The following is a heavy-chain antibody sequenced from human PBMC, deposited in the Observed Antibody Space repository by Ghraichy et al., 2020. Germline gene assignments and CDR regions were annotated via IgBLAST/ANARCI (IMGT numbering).Heavy chain of an antibody. J-gene: IGHJ4*02. CDR1: GFSLSTSGVG. D-gene: IGHD1-7*01. CDR2: IYWDDDK. CDR3: THRDLRYSWNYPMFDY. V-gene: IGHV2-5*02. Sequence: SGPTLVKPTQTLTLTCTFSGFSLSTSGVGVGWIRQPPGKALEWLALIYWDDDKRYNPSLNNRLTVTRDTSNNQVVLTVTNVDPVDTATYYCTHRDLRYSWNYPMFDYWGQGTLVTVSS.